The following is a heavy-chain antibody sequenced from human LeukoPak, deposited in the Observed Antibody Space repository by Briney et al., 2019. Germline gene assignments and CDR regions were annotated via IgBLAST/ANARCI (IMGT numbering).Heavy chain of an antibody. CDR3: AKGSYYYDSADYFDY. Sequence: GGSLILSCAASGFTFSSYAMSWVRQAPGKGLEWVSTLSGSGGNTYYADSVKGRVTISRDNPKNTLYLQMNSLRAEDTAVYHCAKGSYYYDSADYFDYWGQGTLVTVSS. CDR2: LSGSGGNT. CDR1: GFTFSSYA. J-gene: IGHJ4*02. V-gene: IGHV3-23*01. D-gene: IGHD3-22*01.